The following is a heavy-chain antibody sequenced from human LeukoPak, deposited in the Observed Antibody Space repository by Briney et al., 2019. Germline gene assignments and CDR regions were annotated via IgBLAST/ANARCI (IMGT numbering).Heavy chain of an antibody. CDR1: GYTFTSYY. J-gene: IGHJ4*02. D-gene: IGHD3-10*01. V-gene: IGHV1-46*01. CDR2: INPSGGST. CDR3: ARSPTSSGSQFCLVD. Sequence: ASVKVSCKASGYTFTSYYMHWVRQAPGQGLEWMGIINPSGGSTSYAQKFQGRVTMTRDTSTSTVYMELSSLRSEDTAVYYCARSPTSSGSQFCLVDWGQGTLVTVSS.